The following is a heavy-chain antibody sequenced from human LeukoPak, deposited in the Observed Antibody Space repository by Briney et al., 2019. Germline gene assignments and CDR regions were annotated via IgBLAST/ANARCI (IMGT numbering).Heavy chain of an antibody. CDR1: GDSVSSNSAA. Sequence: SRTLSLTCAISGDSVSSNSAAWNWIRQSPSRGLEWLGRTYYRSKWYNEYGVSVRSRITINPDTSKNQFSLHLNSVTPEDTAVYYCAREATVLDLRFDQWGLGTLVTVSS. CDR2: TYYRSKWYN. V-gene: IGHV6-1*01. J-gene: IGHJ4*02. D-gene: IGHD3/OR15-3a*01. CDR3: AREATVLDLRFDQ.